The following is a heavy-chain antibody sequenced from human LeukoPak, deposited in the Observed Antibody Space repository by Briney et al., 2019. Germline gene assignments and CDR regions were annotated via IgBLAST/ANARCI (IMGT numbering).Heavy chain of an antibody. V-gene: IGHV4-4*07. Sequence: SETLSLTCTVSGGSISSYYWSWIRQPAGKGLEWIGRIYTSGSTNYNPSPKSRVTMSVDTSKNQFSLKLSSVTAADTAVYYCARSTYYDSSGSSASAFDIWGQGTMVTVSS. J-gene: IGHJ3*02. CDR1: GGSISSYY. CDR3: ARSTYYDSSGSSASAFDI. CDR2: IYTSGST. D-gene: IGHD3-22*01.